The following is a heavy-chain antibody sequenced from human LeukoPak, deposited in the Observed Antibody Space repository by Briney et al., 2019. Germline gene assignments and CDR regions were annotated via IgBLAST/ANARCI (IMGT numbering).Heavy chain of an antibody. CDR3: ASSTVVTQYYFDY. CDR1: GFTFSDYY. J-gene: IGHJ4*02. CDR2: ISSSSSYT. V-gene: IGHV3-11*06. D-gene: IGHD4-23*01. Sequence: GGSLRLSCAASGFTFSDYYMSWIRQAPGQGLEWVSYISSSSSYTNYADSVKGRFTISRDNAKNSLYLQMNSLRAEDTAVYYCASSTVVTQYYFDYWGQGTLVTVSS.